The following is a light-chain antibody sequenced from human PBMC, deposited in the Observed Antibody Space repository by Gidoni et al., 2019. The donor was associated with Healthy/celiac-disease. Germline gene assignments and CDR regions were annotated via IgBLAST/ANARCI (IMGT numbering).Light chain of an antibody. Sequence: DIQMTPSPSYLSASVGDRVTITCQASQDISNYLNWYQQKPGKAPKLLIYDASNLETVVPSRFSGSGSGTDFTFTISSLQPEDIATYYCQQYDNLPLTFGGGTKVEIK. CDR1: QDISNY. V-gene: IGKV1-33*01. J-gene: IGKJ4*01. CDR3: QQYDNLPLT. CDR2: DAS.